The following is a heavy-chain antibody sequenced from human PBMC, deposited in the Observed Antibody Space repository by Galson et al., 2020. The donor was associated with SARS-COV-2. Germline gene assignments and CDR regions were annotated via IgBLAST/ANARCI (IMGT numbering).Heavy chain of an antibody. D-gene: IGHD6-6*01. CDR1: GFSFITYA. Sequence: GGSLRLSCAASGFSFITYAMSWVRQAPGKGLEWVSTISEGAGDSTYYTGSVRGRFTISRDNSKNTLSLHMNSLRADDTAIYYCAPYSTSSGNVYWGQGTLVTVSS. V-gene: IGHV3-23*01. CDR2: ISEGAGDST. CDR3: APYSTSSGNVY. J-gene: IGHJ4*02.